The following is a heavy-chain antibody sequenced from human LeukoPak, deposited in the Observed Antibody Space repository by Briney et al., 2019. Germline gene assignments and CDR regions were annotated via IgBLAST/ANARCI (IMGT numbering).Heavy chain of an antibody. CDR2: VSGDGETT. J-gene: IGHJ4*02. CDR1: GFTFSAYW. CDR3: TRDLSPAHF. V-gene: IGHV3-74*01. D-gene: IGHD2/OR15-2a*01. Sequence: GGSLRLSCAPSGFTFSAYWMHWVRQAPGKGLAWVSRVSGDGETTVYADSVKGRFTISRDNARNTLYLQMSSLRVDDTAVYYCTRDLSPAHFWGQGTLVTVSS.